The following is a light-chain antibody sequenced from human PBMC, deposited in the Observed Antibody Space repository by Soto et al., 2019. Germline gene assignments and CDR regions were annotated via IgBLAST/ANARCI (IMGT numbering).Light chain of an antibody. CDR2: DVS. V-gene: IGKV1-5*01. J-gene: IGKJ1*01. Sequence: DLQMTQSPSTLSASVVDIVTITCRASQSISSWLAWYQQKPGKAPKLLIYDVSSLESGVPSRFSGSGSGTEFTLTISSLQPDDSATYYCQQCNTFWTLGKGTKVEI. CDR3: QQCNTFWT. CDR1: QSISSW.